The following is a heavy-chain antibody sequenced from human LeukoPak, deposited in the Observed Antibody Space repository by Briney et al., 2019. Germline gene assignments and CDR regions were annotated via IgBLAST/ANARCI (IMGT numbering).Heavy chain of an antibody. CDR3: AKFGRPFDY. J-gene: IGHJ4*02. V-gene: IGHV3-30*02. Sequence: GGSLRLSCAASGFTFSSYGMHWVRPAPGKGLEWVAFIRYDGSNKYYADSVKGRFTISRDNSKNTLYLQMNSLRAEDTAVYYCAKFGRPFDYWGQGTLVTVSS. CDR2: IRYDGSNK. CDR1: GFTFSSYG. D-gene: IGHD1-1*01.